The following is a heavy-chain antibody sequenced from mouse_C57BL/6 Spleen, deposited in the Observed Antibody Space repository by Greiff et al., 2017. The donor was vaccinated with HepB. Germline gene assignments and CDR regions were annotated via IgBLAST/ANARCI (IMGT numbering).Heavy chain of an antibody. V-gene: IGHV1-54*01. CDR1: GYAFTNYL. CDR3: ASSLTAY. CDR2: INPGSGGT. J-gene: IGHJ3*01. Sequence: QVTLKESGAELVRPGTSVKVSCKASGYAFTNYLIEWVKQRPGQGLEWIGVINPGSGGTNYNEKFKGKATLTADKSSSTAYMQLSSLTSEDSAVYFCASSLTAYWGQGTLVTVSA.